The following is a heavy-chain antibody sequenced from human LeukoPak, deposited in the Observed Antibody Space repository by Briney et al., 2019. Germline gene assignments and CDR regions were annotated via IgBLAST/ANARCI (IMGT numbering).Heavy chain of an antibody. V-gene: IGHV4-59*01. CDR2: IYYTGTT. CDR3: ARGFAYGDTGSFDY. Sequence: SETLSLTCTFSGGSLSSYYWSWIRQPPGKGLEWIGCIYYTGTTNYNPSLESRVTISIDTSKNQFSLKLSSVTAADTAVYYCARGFAYGDTGSFDYWGQGTLVTVSS. J-gene: IGHJ4*02. D-gene: IGHD4-17*01. CDR1: GGSLSSYY.